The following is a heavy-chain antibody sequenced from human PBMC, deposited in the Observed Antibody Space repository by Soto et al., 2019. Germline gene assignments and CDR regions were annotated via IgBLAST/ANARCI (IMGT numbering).Heavy chain of an antibody. CDR1: GCAFTGYY. V-gene: IGHV1-2*02. J-gene: IGHJ4*02. CDR2: INPNSGGT. Sequence: ASVKGSCKASGCAFTGYYMHWVRQAPVQVLERMGCINPNSGGTKYAQKFQGRVTMTRDTSISTAYMELSRLRPDHTAVCSCAIGPGDSWSGYLGEYWGKGTTVTVSS. CDR3: AIGPGDSWSGYLGEY. D-gene: IGHD3-3*01.